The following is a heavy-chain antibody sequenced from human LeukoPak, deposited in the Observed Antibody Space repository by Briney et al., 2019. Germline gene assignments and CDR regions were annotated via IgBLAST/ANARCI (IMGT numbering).Heavy chain of an antibody. Sequence: GGSLRLSCAASGFTVSSNYMSWVRQAPGKGLEWVSVTYSGGSTYYADSVKGRFTISRDNSKNTLYLQMNSLRAEDTAVYYCARDLYFWSGYSLAKYYYYYYMDVWGKGTTVTVSS. CDR2: TYSGGST. CDR1: GFTVSSNY. D-gene: IGHD3-3*01. V-gene: IGHV3-53*05. J-gene: IGHJ6*03. CDR3: ARDLYFWSGYSLAKYYYYYYMDV.